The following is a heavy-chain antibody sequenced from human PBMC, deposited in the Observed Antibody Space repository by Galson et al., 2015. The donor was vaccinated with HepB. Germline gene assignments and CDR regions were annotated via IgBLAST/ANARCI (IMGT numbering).Heavy chain of an antibody. CDR3: VKDSGISRYLDI. J-gene: IGHJ2*01. V-gene: IGHV1-69-2*01. D-gene: IGHD2-15*01. Sequence: VKVSCKVSGYTFTDYYMHWVQQAPGKGLVWMGLLDPVGGYTKYAENFQDRVTLTADTSTHTAYLEMSGLRTEDTALYYCVKDSGISRYLDIWGRGTQVAVSP. CDR1: GYTFTDYY. CDR2: LDPVGGYT.